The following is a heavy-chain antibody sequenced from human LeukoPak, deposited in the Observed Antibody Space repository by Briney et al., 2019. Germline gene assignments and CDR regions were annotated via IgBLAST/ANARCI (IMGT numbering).Heavy chain of an antibody. D-gene: IGHD6-13*01. V-gene: IGHV3-23*01. J-gene: IGHJ4*02. CDR3: AKVKAVAGTEY. CDR1: GFSFSSYA. Sequence: GGSLRLSCAASGFSFSSYAMSWVRQAPGKGLEWVSAISGSGGSTYYADSVKGRFTISRDNSKNTLYLQMNSLRAEDTAVYYCAKVKAVAGTEYWGQGTLVTVSS. CDR2: ISGSGGST.